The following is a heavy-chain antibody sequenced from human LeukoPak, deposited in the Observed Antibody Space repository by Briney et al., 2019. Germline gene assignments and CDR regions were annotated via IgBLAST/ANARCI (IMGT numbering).Heavy chain of an antibody. V-gene: IGHV4-61*05. Sequence: SETLSLTCTVSGGSISSSSYYWGWIRQPPGKGLEWIGYIYYSGSTNYNPSLKSRVTISVDTSKNQFSLKLSSVTAADTAVYYCARHVRNGLFDAFDIWGQGTVVTVSS. CDR1: GGSISSSSYY. CDR3: ARHVRNGLFDAFDI. CDR2: IYYSGST. J-gene: IGHJ3*02. D-gene: IGHD1-1*01.